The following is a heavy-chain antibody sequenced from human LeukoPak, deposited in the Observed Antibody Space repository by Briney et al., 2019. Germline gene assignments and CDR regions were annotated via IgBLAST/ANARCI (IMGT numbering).Heavy chain of an antibody. CDR2: IYYTGST. D-gene: IGHD6-19*01. V-gene: IGHV4-39*01. CDR1: GGSISSSGYY. J-gene: IGHJ2*01. CDR3: AVGGAVAGTHD. Sequence: SETLSLTCTVSGGSISSSGYYWGWIRQPPGKGLEWIVSIYYTGSTYYNPSLKSRVTISADTSKNQFSLRLSSVTAADTAVYYCAVGGAVAGTHDWGRGTLVTVSS.